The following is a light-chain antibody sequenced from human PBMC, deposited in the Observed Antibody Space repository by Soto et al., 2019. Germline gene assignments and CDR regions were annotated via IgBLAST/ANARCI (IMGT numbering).Light chain of an antibody. CDR3: SSYTTGGSYV. Sequence: QALLTQPASLSGSPGLSIAISRTGTSSDVCGYNSVSWYQQHPGKASKLMIYDVSNRPSGVSNRFSGSKSGNTASLTISGLQAEDEGDYYCSSYTTGGSYVFGTGTKVTVL. CDR2: DVS. J-gene: IGLJ1*01. CDR1: SSDVCGYNS. V-gene: IGLV2-14*01.